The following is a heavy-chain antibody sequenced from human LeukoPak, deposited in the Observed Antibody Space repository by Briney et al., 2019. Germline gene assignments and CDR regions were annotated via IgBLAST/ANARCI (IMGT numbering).Heavy chain of an antibody. Sequence: GGSLRLSCAASGFTFTSYSMNWVRQAPGKGLEWVSSISDSSSYIYYADSAKGRFTISRDNAKNSLYLQMNGLRAEDTAVYYCARSSVLVLAANSDYWGQGTLVTVSS. D-gene: IGHD2-15*01. CDR1: GFTFTSYS. CDR2: ISDSSSYI. CDR3: ARSSVLVLAANSDY. V-gene: IGHV3-21*01. J-gene: IGHJ4*02.